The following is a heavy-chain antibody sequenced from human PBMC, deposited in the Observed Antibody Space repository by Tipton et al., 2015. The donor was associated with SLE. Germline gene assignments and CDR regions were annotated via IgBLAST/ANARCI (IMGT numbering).Heavy chain of an antibody. V-gene: IGHV1-69*06. CDR2: IVPLFGTT. J-gene: IGHJ6*03. CDR3: SAASSPRDYYVDV. D-gene: IGHD3-16*01. CDR1: GGTFTNYA. Sequence: QSGPEVKKPGSSVRVSCKTSGGTFTNYAFNWVRQAPGQGLEWVGKIVPLFGTTDYAPNFQGRVTFTADKSTKTAYMEVSSLTSADSAVYYCSAASSPRDYYVDVWGKGTAVSVSS.